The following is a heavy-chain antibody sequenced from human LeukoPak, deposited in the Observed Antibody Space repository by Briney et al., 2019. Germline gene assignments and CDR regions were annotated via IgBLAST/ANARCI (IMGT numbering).Heavy chain of an antibody. V-gene: IGHV3-30*18. D-gene: IGHD2-21*02. CDR3: AKELAYCGGDCYSGSSFYYYYGMDV. CDR1: GFTFHDYA. Sequence: PGRSLRLSCAASGFTFHDYAMHWVRQAPGKGLEWVAVISYDGSNKYYADSVKGRFTISRDNSKNTLYLQMNSLRAEDTAVYYCAKELAYCGGDCYSGSSFYYYYGMDVWGQGTTVTVSS. J-gene: IGHJ6*02. CDR2: ISYDGSNK.